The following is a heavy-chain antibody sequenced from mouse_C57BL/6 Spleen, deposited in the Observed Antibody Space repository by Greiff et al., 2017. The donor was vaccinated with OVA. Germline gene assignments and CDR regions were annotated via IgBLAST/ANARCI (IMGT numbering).Heavy chain of an antibody. J-gene: IGHJ3*01. CDR1: GYTFTSYW. Sequence: QVQLQQPGAELVMPGASVKLSCKASGYTFTSYWMHWVKQRPGPGLEWIGEIDPSDSYTNYNQKFKGKSTLTVDKSSSTAYMQLSSLTSEDSAVYYCARSGTESWFAYWGQGTLVTVSA. D-gene: IGHD4-1*01. V-gene: IGHV1-69*01. CDR3: ARSGTESWFAY. CDR2: IDPSDSYT.